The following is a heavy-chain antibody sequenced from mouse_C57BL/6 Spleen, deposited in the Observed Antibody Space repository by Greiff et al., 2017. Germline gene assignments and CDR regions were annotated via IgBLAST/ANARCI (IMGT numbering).Heavy chain of an antibody. CDR3: AKGGHVGYFDV. Sequence: QVQLQQPGAELVRPGSSVKLSCKVSGYTFTSYWMDWVMQRPGQGLEWIGNIYPSDSENHYNQKFKDKGTLTVEKSSSTAYMQLSSLTSDDSAVYYCAKGGHVGYFDVWGTGTTVTVSS. CDR2: IYPSDSEN. J-gene: IGHJ1*03. D-gene: IGHD4-1*01. V-gene: IGHV1-61*01. CDR1: GYTFTSYW.